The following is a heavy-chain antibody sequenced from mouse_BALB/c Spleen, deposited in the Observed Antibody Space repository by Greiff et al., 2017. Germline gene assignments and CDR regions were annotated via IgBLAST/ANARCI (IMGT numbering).Heavy chain of an antibody. CDR2: IRSKSNNYAT. CDR1: GFTFNTYA. Sequence: EVMLVESGGGLVQPKGSLKLSCAASGFTFNTYAMNWVRQAPGKGLEWVARIRSKSNNYATYYADSVKDRFTISRDDSQSMLYLQMNNLKTEDTAMYYCVRKGITTDFAYWGQGTLVTVSA. J-gene: IGHJ3*01. V-gene: IGHV10-1*02. CDR3: VRKGITTDFAY. D-gene: IGHD1-1*01.